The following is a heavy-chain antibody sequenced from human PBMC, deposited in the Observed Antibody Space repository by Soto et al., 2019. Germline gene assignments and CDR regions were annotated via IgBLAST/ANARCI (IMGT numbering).Heavy chain of an antibody. CDR1: GGSFSGYY. CDR3: ARDKLTGLFDY. J-gene: IGHJ4*02. Sequence: SETLSLTCAVYGGSFSGYYWTWIRQPPGTGLEWIGEINHSGSTNYNPSLKIRVTISVDTSKNQFSLKLTSVTSADTAVYYCARDKLTGLFDYWGQGTLVTVSS. CDR2: INHSGST. D-gene: IGHD2-8*02. V-gene: IGHV4-34*01.